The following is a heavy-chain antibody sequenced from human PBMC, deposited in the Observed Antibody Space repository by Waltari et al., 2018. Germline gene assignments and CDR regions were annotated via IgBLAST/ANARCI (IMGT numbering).Heavy chain of an antibody. CDR3: ARYVSNYAFDV. V-gene: IGHV4-38-2*01. Sequence: QVQLQESGPGLVKPSETLSLTCAVSGYSISGYYWSWIRQPPGKGLEWIWYIHGSGGRNYLNPSLKSRVTLSVDTSKNQFSLKLTAVTAADTAVYYCARYVSNYAFDVWGQGLRVTVSS. CDR1: GYSISGYY. J-gene: IGHJ3*01. D-gene: IGHD4-4*01. CDR2: IHGSGGRN.